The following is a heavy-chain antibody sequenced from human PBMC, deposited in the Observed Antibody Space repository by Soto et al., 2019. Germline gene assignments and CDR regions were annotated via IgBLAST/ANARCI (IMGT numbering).Heavy chain of an antibody. Sequence: SETLSLPCTVSGGSTSSRSYSWGWIRQPPGKGLEWIGRISSSGSTYYNPSLKSRVTISVDTSKNQFSLKLSSVTAADTAEYYCARQGDGSSRFNYYYYYGMDVWGQGTTVT. V-gene: IGHV4-39*01. D-gene: IGHD6-13*01. CDR1: GGSTSSRSYS. J-gene: IGHJ6*02. CDR3: ARQGDGSSRFNYYYYYGMDV. CDR2: ISSSGST.